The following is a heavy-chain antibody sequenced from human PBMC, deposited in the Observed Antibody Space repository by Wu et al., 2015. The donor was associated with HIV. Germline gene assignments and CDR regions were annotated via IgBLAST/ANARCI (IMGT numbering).Heavy chain of an antibody. D-gene: IGHD5-24*01. V-gene: IGHV1-69*14. J-gene: IGHJ6*02. CDR1: GGTFSSYA. CDR3: ARGSILDMSTASYFYYIMDV. CDR2: LIPMSGTA. Sequence: QVQLVQSGAEVKKPGSSVKVSCKASGGTFSSYAISWVRQAPGQGLEWMGRLIPMSGTANNAQRFQGRVKITADIPTNTAYMELSSLRSDDTAVYYCARGSILDMSTASYFYYIMDVWGQGTTVTVSS.